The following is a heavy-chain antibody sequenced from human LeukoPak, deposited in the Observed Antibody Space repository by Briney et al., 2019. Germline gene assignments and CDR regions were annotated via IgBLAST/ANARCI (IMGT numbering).Heavy chain of an antibody. CDR3: ARGKYSAFDI. CDR1: GDCVSSNSVA. Sequence: SQTLSLTCAISGDCVSSNSVAWNWIRQSPSRGLEWLGRTFYRSKWYNDYAVSVKSRITINPDTSKNQFSLQLSSVTPEDTAVYYCARGKYSAFDIWGQGTMVTVSS. V-gene: IGHV6-1*01. D-gene: IGHD2/OR15-2a*01. J-gene: IGHJ3*02. CDR2: TFYRSKWYN.